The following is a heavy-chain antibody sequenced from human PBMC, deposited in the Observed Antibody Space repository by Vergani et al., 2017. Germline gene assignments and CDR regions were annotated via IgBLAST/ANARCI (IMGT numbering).Heavy chain of an antibody. CDR2: ISYDGSNK. V-gene: IGHV3-30-3*01. J-gene: IGHJ6*03. D-gene: IGHD2-2*01. Sequence: QVQLVESGGGVVQPGRSLRLSCAASGFTFSSYAMHWVRQAPGKGLEWGAVISYDGSNKYYADSVKGRFTISRDNSKNTLYLQMNSLRAEDTAVYYCAGELVPAAKAPGPGMDVWGKGTTVTVSS. CDR1: GFTFSSYA. CDR3: AGELVPAAKAPGPGMDV.